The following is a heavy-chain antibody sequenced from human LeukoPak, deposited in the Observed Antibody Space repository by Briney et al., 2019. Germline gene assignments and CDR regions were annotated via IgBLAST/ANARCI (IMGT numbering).Heavy chain of an antibody. CDR1: GFTFSNYG. V-gene: IGHV3-23*01. D-gene: IGHD3-22*01. CDR3: AKDLSYDSSGYYFDY. Sequence: GGSLRLSCAASGFTFSNYGMSWVRQAPGKGLEWVSAISGSGGTTYYADSVKGRFTISRDNSENTLYLQMNSLRADDTAVYYCAKDLSYDSSGYYFDYWGQGTLVTVSS. J-gene: IGHJ4*02. CDR2: ISGSGGTT.